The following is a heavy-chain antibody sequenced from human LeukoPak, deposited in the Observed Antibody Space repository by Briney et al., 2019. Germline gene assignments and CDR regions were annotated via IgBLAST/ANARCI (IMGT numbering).Heavy chain of an antibody. Sequence: SETLSLNCTVSGGSFSGYYWTWIRQFPGKGLEWIGEMNDRGTTNRNPSLRSRVTMSVDPSQNQFSLKLSSVTAADTAVYYCARGAGSTSCCTYFDYWGQGTLVTVSS. J-gene: IGHJ4*02. D-gene: IGHD2-2*02. CDR3: ARGAGSTSCCTYFDY. V-gene: IGHV4-34*01. CDR2: MNDRGTT. CDR1: GGSFSGYY.